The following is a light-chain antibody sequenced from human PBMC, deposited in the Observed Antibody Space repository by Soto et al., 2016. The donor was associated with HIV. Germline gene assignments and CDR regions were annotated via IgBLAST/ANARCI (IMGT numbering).Light chain of an antibody. CDR1: QAIRKY. CDR3: QQSYTTPLT. J-gene: IGKJ4*01. CDR2: TTS. Sequence: DIQMTQSQSTLSASVGDRVSITCRASQAIRKYLNWYQQKPGKAPVLLISTTSSLQSGVASRFSGSGSGAEFTLTISNLQPEDFATYYCQQSYTTPLTFGGGTKVEIK. V-gene: IGKV1-39*01.